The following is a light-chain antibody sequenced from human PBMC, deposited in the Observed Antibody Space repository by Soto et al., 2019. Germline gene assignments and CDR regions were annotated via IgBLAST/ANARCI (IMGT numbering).Light chain of an antibody. V-gene: IGKV1-5*01. CDR3: QQYNTYSPERT. CDR2: DAS. J-gene: IGKJ1*01. Sequence: TQSPGTLSLSPGERVTITCRSIQSISSWLAWYQQKPGKAPKLLIYDASSLESGVPSRFSGSGSGTEFTLTISSLQPDDFAAYYCQQYNTYSPERTFGQGTKVDI. CDR1: QSISSW.